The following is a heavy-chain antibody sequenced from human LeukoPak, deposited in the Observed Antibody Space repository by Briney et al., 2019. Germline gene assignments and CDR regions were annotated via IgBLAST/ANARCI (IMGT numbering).Heavy chain of an antibody. CDR1: GYTFTGYY. CDR2: ISAYNGNT. V-gene: IGHV1-18*04. CDR3: ARDRGYSYGRDAFDI. D-gene: IGHD5-18*01. Sequence: ASVKVSCKASGYTFTGYYMHWVRQAPGQGLEWMGWISAYNGNTNYAQKLQGRVTMTTDTSTSTAYMELRSLRSDDTAVYYCARDRGYSYGRDAFDIWGQGTMVTVSS. J-gene: IGHJ3*02.